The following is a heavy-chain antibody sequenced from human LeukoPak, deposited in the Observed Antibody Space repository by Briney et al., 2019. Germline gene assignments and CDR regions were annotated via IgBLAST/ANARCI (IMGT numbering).Heavy chain of an antibody. CDR2: ISWNSGSI. Sequence: GRSLRLSCAASGFTFDDYAMHWVRQAPGKGLEWVSGISWNSGSIGYADSVKGRFTISRDNAKNSLYLQMNSLRAEDTALYYCAKGKNYYDSSGYSSYYYGMDVWGQGITVTVSS. V-gene: IGHV3-9*01. CDR3: AKGKNYYDSSGYSSYYYGMDV. CDR1: GFTFDDYA. J-gene: IGHJ6*02. D-gene: IGHD3-22*01.